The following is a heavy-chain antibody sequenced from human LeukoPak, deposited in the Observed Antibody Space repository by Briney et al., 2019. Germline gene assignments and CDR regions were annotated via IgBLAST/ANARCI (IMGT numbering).Heavy chain of an antibody. CDR3: AAAFYETYYDILTGYPSDYYGMDV. V-gene: IGHV1-18*01. D-gene: IGHD3-9*01. CDR1: GYSFSGHG. Sequence: ASVKVSCKASGYSFSGHGITWVRQAPGQGLEWMGWISAYNGNTKYAQNLQGRVTMTTDISTSTAYMELSSLRSEDTAVYYCAAAFYETYYDILTGYPSDYYGMDVWGQGTTVTVSS. CDR2: ISAYNGNT. J-gene: IGHJ6*02.